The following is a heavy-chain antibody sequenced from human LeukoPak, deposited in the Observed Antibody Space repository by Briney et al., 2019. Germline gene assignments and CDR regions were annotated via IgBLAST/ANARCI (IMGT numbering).Heavy chain of an antibody. V-gene: IGHV4-61*08. CDR3: ATYYGDPFTLDY. CDR2: IYYSGST. CDR1: GGSISSGGYY. Sequence: PSETLSLTCTVSGGSISSGGYYWSWIRQPPGKGLEWIGYIYYSGSTNYNPSLKSRVTISVDTSKNQFSLKLSSVTAADTAVYYCATYYGDPFTLDYWGQGTLVTVSS. D-gene: IGHD4-17*01. J-gene: IGHJ4*02.